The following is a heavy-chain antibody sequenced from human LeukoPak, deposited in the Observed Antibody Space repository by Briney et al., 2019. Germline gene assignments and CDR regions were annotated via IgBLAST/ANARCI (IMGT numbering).Heavy chain of an antibody. Sequence: GGSLRLSCAASGFTVSSYAMSWVRQAPGKGLEWVSAISGSGGSTYYADSVKGRFTISRDNSKDTLYLQMNSLRAEDTAVYYCAKVIRLQPDYWGQGTLVTVSS. V-gene: IGHV3-23*01. CDR3: AKVIRLQPDY. CDR1: GFTVSSYA. D-gene: IGHD5-24*01. CDR2: ISGSGGST. J-gene: IGHJ4*02.